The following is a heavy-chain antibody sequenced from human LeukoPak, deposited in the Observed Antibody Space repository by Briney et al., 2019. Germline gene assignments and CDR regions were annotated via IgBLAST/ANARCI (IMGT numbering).Heavy chain of an antibody. CDR3: ARALGYCSGGSCYSDWYFDL. Sequence: SETLSLTCTVSGGSISSYYWSWIRQPPGKGLEWIGYIYYSGSTNYNPSLKSRVTISVDTSKNQFSLKLSSVTAADTAVYYCARALGYCSGGSCYSDWYFDLRGRGTLVTVSS. CDR1: GGSISSYY. J-gene: IGHJ2*01. D-gene: IGHD2-15*01. V-gene: IGHV4-59*01. CDR2: IYYSGST.